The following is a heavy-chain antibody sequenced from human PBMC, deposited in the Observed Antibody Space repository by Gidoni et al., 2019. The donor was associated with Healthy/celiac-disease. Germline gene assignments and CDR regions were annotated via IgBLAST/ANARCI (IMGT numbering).Heavy chain of an antibody. Sequence: QVQLQQWGAGLLKPSETLSLTCAVYGGSCSGYYWSWIRQPPGKGLEWIGEINHSGSTNYNPSLKSRVTISVDTSKNQFSLKLSSVTAADTAVYYCARTIAAQRRGAFDIWGQGTMVTVSS. D-gene: IGHD6-6*01. J-gene: IGHJ3*02. CDR1: GGSCSGYY. CDR3: ARTIAAQRRGAFDI. V-gene: IGHV4-34*01. CDR2: INHSGST.